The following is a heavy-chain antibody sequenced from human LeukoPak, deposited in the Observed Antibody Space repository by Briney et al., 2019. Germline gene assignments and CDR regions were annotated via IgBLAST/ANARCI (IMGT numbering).Heavy chain of an antibody. CDR2: ISGSGGST. CDR3: AKAYSSGWYEEYYFDY. J-gene: IGHJ4*02. CDR1: GFTFSSYA. V-gene: IGHV3-23*01. D-gene: IGHD6-19*01. Sequence: GGSLRLSCAASGFTFSSYAMSWVRQAPGKGLEWVSAISGSGGSTYYADSVKGRFTISRDNSKNTLYLQMNSLRAEDTAVYYCAKAYSSGWYEEYYFDYWGQGTLVTVSS.